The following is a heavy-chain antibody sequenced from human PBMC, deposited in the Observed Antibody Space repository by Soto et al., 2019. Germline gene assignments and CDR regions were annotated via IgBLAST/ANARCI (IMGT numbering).Heavy chain of an antibody. J-gene: IGHJ4*02. CDR3: VRDLNGDVVY. V-gene: IGHV1-18*01. CDR2: INGYGHGA. Sequence: QVQLVQSGAEVRQPGASVKVSCKASGYSFTTYGMSWVRQAPGQGLEYMGWINGYGHGAKYVQRFQGRFSMTTDTSTNTVYMALRSLTSDDTAVYYCVRDLNGDVVYWGQGTVVIVSP. CDR1: GYSFTTYG. D-gene: IGHD3-10*01.